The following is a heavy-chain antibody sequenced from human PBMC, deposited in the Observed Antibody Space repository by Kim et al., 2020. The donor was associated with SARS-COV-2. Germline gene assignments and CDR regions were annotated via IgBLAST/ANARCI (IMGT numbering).Heavy chain of an antibody. CDR3: ARSAIAAAGRTFDY. Sequence: SETLSLTCTVSGGSISSSSYYWGWIRQPPGKGLEWIGSIYYSGSTYYNPSLKSRVTISVDTSKNQFSLKLSSVTAADTAVYYCARSAIAAAGRTFDYWGQGNLVTVSS. J-gene: IGHJ4*02. CDR2: IYYSGST. V-gene: IGHV4-39*01. CDR1: GGSISSSSYY. D-gene: IGHD6-13*01.